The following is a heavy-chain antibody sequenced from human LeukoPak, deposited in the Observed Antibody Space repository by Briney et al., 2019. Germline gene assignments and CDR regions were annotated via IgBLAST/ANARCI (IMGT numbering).Heavy chain of an antibody. CDR1: GLSISTSGVC. CDR3: ARGGYGPNYYFDS. CDR2: IDWDDDK. V-gene: IGHV2-70*11. J-gene: IGHJ4*02. Sequence: SGPTLVNPRQTLTLTCTFSGLSISTSGVCVSWIRQPPGKALEWLARIDWDDDKYYRTSLKTRLTISKDTSKNQVVLTMTNMDPMDTATYYCARGGYGPNYYFDSWGQGTLVTVSS. D-gene: IGHD5-12*01.